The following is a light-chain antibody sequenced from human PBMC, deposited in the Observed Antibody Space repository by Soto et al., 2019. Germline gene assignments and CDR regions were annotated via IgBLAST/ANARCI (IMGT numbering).Light chain of an antibody. V-gene: IGKV3-11*01. Sequence: EIVLTQSPATLSLSPGERATLSCRASQNVRNYLAWYQHKPGQAPRLLIYEASNRATGIPARFSGGGSGTEFTLTISSLQSEDFAVYYCQQYNSWPPITFGQGTRLGI. CDR3: QQYNSWPPIT. J-gene: IGKJ5*01. CDR1: QNVRNY. CDR2: EAS.